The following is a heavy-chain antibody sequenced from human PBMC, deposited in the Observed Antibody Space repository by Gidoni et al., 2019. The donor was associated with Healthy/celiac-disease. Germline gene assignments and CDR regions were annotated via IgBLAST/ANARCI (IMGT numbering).Heavy chain of an antibody. CDR2: IYYSGST. Sequence: QVQLQESGPGLVKPSETLSLTCTVSGGSISSYYWSWIRQPPGKGLEWIGYIYYSGSTNYNPSLKSRVTISVDTSKNQFSLKLSSVTAADTAVYYCARGGGVRALGWFDPWGQGTLVTVSS. J-gene: IGHJ5*02. CDR3: ARGGGVRALGWFDP. CDR1: GGSISSYY. V-gene: IGHV4-59*01. D-gene: IGHD3-10*01.